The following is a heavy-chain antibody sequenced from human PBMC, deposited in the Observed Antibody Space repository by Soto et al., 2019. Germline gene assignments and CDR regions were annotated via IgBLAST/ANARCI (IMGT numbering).Heavy chain of an antibody. CDR3: ARDRGYSSGWYEVGKWFEP. CDR2: ISYDGSNK. Sequence: PVGSLILSCAASGFPFSSYSMHWIRPAPGKGLEWVEVISYDGSNKYYADSVKGRFTISRDNSKNTLYLQMNSLRAEDTAVYYCARDRGYSSGWYEVGKWFEPWGQGTLVNVS. CDR1: GFPFSSYS. J-gene: IGHJ5*02. D-gene: IGHD6-19*01. V-gene: IGHV3-30-3*01.